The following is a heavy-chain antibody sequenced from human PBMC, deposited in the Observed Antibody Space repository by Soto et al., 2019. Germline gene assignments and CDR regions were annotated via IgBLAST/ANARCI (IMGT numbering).Heavy chain of an antibody. Sequence: PSETLSLTSSGSFDSSSLYYWHCFRQPPGKGLEWIGYIYDSGSTTYNPSINSPVTISINTSKNQFTLKLGSVTYAKTAVFYFDYWGQGTLVTVSS. CDR3: DY. CDR2: IYDSGST. J-gene: IGHJ4*02. V-gene: IGHV4-59*12. CDR1: FDSSSLYY.